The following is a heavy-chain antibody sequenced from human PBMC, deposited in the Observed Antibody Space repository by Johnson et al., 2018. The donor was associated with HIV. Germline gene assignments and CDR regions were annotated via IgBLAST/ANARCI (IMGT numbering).Heavy chain of an antibody. CDR3: VRGRSGAVDI. CDR2: IKPDGSEE. J-gene: IGHJ3*02. Sequence: VQLVESGGGLVQPGGSLRLSCAASGFTLSTYSMGWVRQAPGRGLEWVANIKPDGSEETYVDSLKGRFTISSDSAKNSLYLQMNSLRVEDTAVYYCVRGRSGAVDIWGQGTMVTVSS. CDR1: GFTLSTYS. V-gene: IGHV3-7*01.